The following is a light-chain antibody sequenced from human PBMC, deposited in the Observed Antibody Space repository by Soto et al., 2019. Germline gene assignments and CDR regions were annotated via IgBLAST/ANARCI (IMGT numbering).Light chain of an antibody. J-gene: IGLJ3*02. CDR2: GHN. V-gene: IGLV1-40*01. CDR3: QSFDSSVSGSGV. Sequence: QSVLTQTPSVSGAPGQRVTISCTGSYSNIGAGYEVHWYQQVPGTAPKLLVSGHNNRPSGVPDRFFGSKSGTSASLTIIGLQAEDEADYYCQSFDSSVSGSGVFGGGTKPPS. CDR1: YSNIGAGYE.